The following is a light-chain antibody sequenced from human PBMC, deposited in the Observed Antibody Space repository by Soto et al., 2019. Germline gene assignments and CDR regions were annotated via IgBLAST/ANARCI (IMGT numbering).Light chain of an antibody. V-gene: IGKV1-9*01. CDR3: QQINDYPLT. CDR1: QGVGSN. J-gene: IGKJ4*01. Sequence: DIQLTQSPSFLSASVGDRVTITCRASQGVGSNLAWYQQKPGRAPKLLISAASSLQSGVPSRFSGSRSGTEFTLTISCLQPDDFATYYCQQINDYPLTFGGGTKVDIK. CDR2: AAS.